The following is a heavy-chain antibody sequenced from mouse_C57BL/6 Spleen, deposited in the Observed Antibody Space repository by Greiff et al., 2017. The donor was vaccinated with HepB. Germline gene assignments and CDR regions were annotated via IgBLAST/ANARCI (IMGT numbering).Heavy chain of an antibody. CDR2: IDPSDSET. Sequence: VQLQQSGAELVRPGSSVKLSCKASGYTFTSYWMHWVKQRPIQGLEWIGNIDPSDSETHYNQKFKDKATLTVDKSSSTAHMQLSSLTSEDSAVYYCARSGITTAYFDYWGQGTTLTVSS. D-gene: IGHD1-1*01. CDR1: GYTFTSYW. CDR3: ARSGITTAYFDY. V-gene: IGHV1-52*01. J-gene: IGHJ2*01.